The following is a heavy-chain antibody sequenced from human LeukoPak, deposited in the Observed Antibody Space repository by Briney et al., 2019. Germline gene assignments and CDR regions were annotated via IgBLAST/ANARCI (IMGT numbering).Heavy chain of an antibody. D-gene: IGHD4-17*01. V-gene: IGHV3-23*01. CDR1: GFTFSRFA. Sequence: GGSLRLSCAASGFTFSRFAMSWVRQAPGKGLEWVSAISGSGSDTYYADSVEGRFTVSRDNSKNTLYLQMNSLRAEDTALYYCAKDRYGDYSFESWGQGTLVTDSS. CDR3: AKDRYGDYSFES. J-gene: IGHJ4*02. CDR2: ISGSGSDT.